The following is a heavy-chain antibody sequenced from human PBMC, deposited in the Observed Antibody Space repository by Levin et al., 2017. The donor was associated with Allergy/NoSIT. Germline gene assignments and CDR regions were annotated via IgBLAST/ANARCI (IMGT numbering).Heavy chain of an antibody. CDR3: ARVGSSWAIDY. D-gene: IGHD6-13*01. CDR1: GYTFTGYY. Sequence: ALVKVSCKASGYTFTGYYMHWVRQAPGQGLEWVGRINPNSGGTNYAQKFQGRVTMTRDTSISTAYMELSRLRSDDTAVYYCARVGSSWAIDYWGQGTLVTVSS. V-gene: IGHV1-2*06. J-gene: IGHJ4*02. CDR2: INPNSGGT.